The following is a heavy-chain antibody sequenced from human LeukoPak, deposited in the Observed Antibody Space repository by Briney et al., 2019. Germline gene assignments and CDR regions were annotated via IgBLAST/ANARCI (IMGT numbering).Heavy chain of an antibody. CDR3: ARGGYSSSWYQRKDYFDY. D-gene: IGHD6-13*01. CDR1: GGSISSYY. J-gene: IGHJ4*02. Sequence: SETLSLTCTVSGGSISSYYWSWIRQPAGKGLEWIGRIYTSGSTNYNPSLKSRVTMSVDTSKNQFSLKLSSVTAADTAVYYCARGGYSSSWYQRKDYFDYRGQGTLVTVSS. CDR2: IYTSGST. V-gene: IGHV4-4*07.